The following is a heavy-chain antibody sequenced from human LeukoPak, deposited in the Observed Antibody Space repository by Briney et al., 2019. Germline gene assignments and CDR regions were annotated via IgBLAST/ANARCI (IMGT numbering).Heavy chain of an antibody. J-gene: IGHJ4*02. Sequence: GASVKVSCKASGYTFTNYAITWVRQAPGRGLEWMGWISAYDGSTNYAQKFQGRVTMTTDPSTSTAYMELRSLRSDDTAVYYCAREAGSGSWYPFDYWGQGTLVTVSS. D-gene: IGHD6-13*01. V-gene: IGHV1-18*01. CDR1: GYTFTNYA. CDR2: ISAYDGST. CDR3: AREAGSGSWYPFDY.